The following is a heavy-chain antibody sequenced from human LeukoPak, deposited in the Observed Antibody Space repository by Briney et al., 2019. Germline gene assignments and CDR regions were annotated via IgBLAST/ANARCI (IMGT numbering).Heavy chain of an antibody. J-gene: IGHJ4*02. Sequence: SETLSLTCTVSGGSISSYYWSWIRQSPGEGLQWITSMSYSGATYYNPSLQSRVTISVDTSKNQFSLKLYSVTAADTAVYYCARHCRAVLVVPVARGDYFDYLGQGTLVTVSS. V-gene: IGHV4-39*01. D-gene: IGHD2-2*01. CDR1: GGSISSYY. CDR3: ARHCRAVLVVPVARGDYFDY. CDR2: MSYSGAT.